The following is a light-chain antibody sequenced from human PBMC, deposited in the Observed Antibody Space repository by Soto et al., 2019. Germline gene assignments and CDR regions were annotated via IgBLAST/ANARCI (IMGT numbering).Light chain of an antibody. CDR3: QLYGTSALYT. V-gene: IGKV3-20*01. Sequence: EIVLTQSPGTLSLSPGERATLSCRASQSVSSSYLACYQQKRGQAPRLLIYGASSRATGIPNRFSGSGSGTDFTLTISRLEAEDFAVNYCQLYGTSALYTFGQGTKLEIK. CDR1: QSVSSSY. J-gene: IGKJ2*01. CDR2: GAS.